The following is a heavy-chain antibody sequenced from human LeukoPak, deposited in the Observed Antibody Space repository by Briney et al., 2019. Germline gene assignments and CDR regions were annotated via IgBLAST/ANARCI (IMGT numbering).Heavy chain of an antibody. V-gene: IGHV4-39*01. J-gene: IGHJ3*02. CDR3: ARRITMIVVVDAFEI. Sequence: SETLSLTCTVSGGSISSSSYYWGWTRQPPGKGLEWIGSIYYSGSTYYNPSLKSRVTISVDTSKNQFSLKLSSVTAADTAVYYCARRITMIVVVDAFEIWGQGTMVTVSS. CDR2: IYYSGST. CDR1: GGSISSSSYY. D-gene: IGHD3-22*01.